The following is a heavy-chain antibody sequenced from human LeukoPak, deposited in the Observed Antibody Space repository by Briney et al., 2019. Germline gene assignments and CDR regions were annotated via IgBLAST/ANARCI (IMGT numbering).Heavy chain of an antibody. D-gene: IGHD1-26*01. CDR2: IYHSGNT. V-gene: IGHV4-38-2*02. J-gene: IGHJ3*02. CDR1: GYSISTSYY. CDR3: ARWEESDAFDI. Sequence: ASETLSLTCIVSGYSISTSYYWGWIRQPPGKGLEWIGSIYHSGNTYYNPSLKSRVTISVDTSKNQFSLKLNSVTAADTALYYCARWEESDAFDIWGQGTMVTVSS.